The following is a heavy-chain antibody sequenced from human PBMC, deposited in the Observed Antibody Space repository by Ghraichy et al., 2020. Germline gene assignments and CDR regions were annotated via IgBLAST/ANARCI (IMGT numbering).Heavy chain of an antibody. V-gene: IGHV4-31*01. D-gene: IGHD3-3*01. CDR3: ARRSGYIVGGMDV. J-gene: IGHJ6*02. CDR2: IYYSGST. CDR1: GGSISSGGYY. Sequence: LRLSCTVSGGSISSGGYYWSWIRQHPGKGLEWIGYIYYSGSTSYNPSLKSQVTISVDTSKNQFSLKLSSVTAADTAVYYCARRSGYIVGGMDVWGQGTTVTVSS.